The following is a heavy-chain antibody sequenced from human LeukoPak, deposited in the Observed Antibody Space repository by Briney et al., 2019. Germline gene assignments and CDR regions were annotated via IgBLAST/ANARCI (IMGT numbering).Heavy chain of an antibody. D-gene: IGHD3-16*01. CDR3: ATYTHWVAGDV. CDR1: GFTFSDSW. V-gene: IGHV3-7*01. Sequence: GGSLRLSCAASGFTFSDSWMSWVRQARGKGLEGVANMNQDGSAKGYVDSVKGRFTISRDNARNSLYLQMSSLRPEDTAVYYCATYTHWVAGDVWGQGTTVTVSS. J-gene: IGHJ6*02. CDR2: MNQDGSAK.